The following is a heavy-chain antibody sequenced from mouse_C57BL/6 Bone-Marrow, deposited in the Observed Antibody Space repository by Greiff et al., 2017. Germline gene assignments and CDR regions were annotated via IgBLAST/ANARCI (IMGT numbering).Heavy chain of an antibody. V-gene: IGHV1-64*01. CDR3: AREGNGSSYYY. D-gene: IGHD1-1*01. CDR2: IHPNSGST. J-gene: IGHJ2*01. CDR1: GYTFTSYW. Sequence: QVQLQQPGAELVKPGASVKLSCTASGYTFTSYWMHWVKQRPGQGLEWIGMIHPNSGSTNYNEKFKSKATLTVDTSSSTAYMQLSSLTSEDSAVYYCAREGNGSSYYYWGQGTTLTVSS.